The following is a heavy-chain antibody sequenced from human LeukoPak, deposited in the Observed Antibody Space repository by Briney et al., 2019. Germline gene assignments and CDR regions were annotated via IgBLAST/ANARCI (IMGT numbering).Heavy chain of an antibody. CDR2: IIPILGIA. CDR1: GGTFSSYA. D-gene: IGHD4-17*01. CDR3: ARDPRGDYEVPSFDY. Sequence: SVKVPCKASGGTFSSYAISWVRQAPGQGLEWMGRIIPILGIANYAQKFQGRVTITADKSTSTAYMELSSLRSEDTAVYYCARDPRGDYEVPSFDYWGQGTLVTVSS. J-gene: IGHJ4*02. V-gene: IGHV1-69*04.